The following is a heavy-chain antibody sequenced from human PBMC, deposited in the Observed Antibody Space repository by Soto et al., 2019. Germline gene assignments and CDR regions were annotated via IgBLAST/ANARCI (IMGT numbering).Heavy chain of an antibody. J-gene: IGHJ4*02. CDR3: ARYQPDIWGSYRPRRSFDY. CDR2: ISAYNGNT. Sequence: ASVKVSCKASGYTFTSYGISWVRQAPGQGLEWMGWISAYNGNTNYAQKLQGRVTMTTDTSTSTAYMELRSLRSDDTAVYYCARYQPDIWGSYRPRRSFDYWGQGTLVTVSS. V-gene: IGHV1-18*01. CDR1: GYTFTSYG. D-gene: IGHD3-16*02.